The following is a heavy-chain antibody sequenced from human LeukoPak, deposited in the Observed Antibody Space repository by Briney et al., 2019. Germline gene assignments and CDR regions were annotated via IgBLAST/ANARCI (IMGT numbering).Heavy chain of an antibody. Sequence: GGSLRLSCVASGFSFSDSTMSWVRQAAGKGLEWVAKMKEDGSGENYVDSVKGRFTISRDNARNSLHLQMKSLRAEDTAVYFCARGGAGGGYFPTWGQGILVIVSS. CDR1: GFSFSDST. CDR3: ARGGAGGGYFPT. D-gene: IGHD3-16*01. V-gene: IGHV3-7*03. CDR2: MKEDGSGE. J-gene: IGHJ1*01.